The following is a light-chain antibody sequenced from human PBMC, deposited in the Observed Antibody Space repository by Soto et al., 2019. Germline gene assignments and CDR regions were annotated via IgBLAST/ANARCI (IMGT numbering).Light chain of an antibody. V-gene: IGLV2-14*01. CDR1: SSDVGDDNF. J-gene: IGLJ3*02. CDR2: GVS. CDR3: SSCSRSYTWV. Sequence: QSVLTQPASVSGSPGQSITISCTGTSSDVGDDNFVSWYQQHPGKAPKLMIYGVSNRPSGVSNRFSGSTSGNTASLTISGLRDEDEADYYCSSCSRSYTWVFGGGTKLTVL.